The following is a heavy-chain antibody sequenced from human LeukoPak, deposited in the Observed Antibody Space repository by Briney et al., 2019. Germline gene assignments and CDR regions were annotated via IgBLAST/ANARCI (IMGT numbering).Heavy chain of an antibody. CDR3: TTATYGSGLS. V-gene: IGHV3-15*01. Sequence: GGFLRLSCAASGFTFSSYAMSWVRQAPGKGLEWVGLIKRKNDGGTTDYAAPVKGRFTISRDDSKNTLYLQMNSLKTEDTAVYYCTTATYGSGLSWGQGTLVTVSS. D-gene: IGHD3-10*01. J-gene: IGHJ5*02. CDR2: IKRKNDGGTT. CDR1: GFTFSSYA.